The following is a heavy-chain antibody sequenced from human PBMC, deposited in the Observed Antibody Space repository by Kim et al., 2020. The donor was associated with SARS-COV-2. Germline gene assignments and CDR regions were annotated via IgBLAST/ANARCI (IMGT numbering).Heavy chain of an antibody. J-gene: IGHJ4*02. CDR2: ISGSGGSS. CDR3: AKTTGFWSGYNHLDY. D-gene: IGHD3-3*01. V-gene: IGHV3-23*01. Sequence: GGSLRLSCAASGFTFSSYAMSWVRQAPGKGLEWVSAISGSGGSSYYADSVKGRFTISRDNSKNTLYLQMNSLRAEDTAVYYCAKTTGFWSGYNHLDYWGQGTLVTVSS. CDR1: GFTFSSYA.